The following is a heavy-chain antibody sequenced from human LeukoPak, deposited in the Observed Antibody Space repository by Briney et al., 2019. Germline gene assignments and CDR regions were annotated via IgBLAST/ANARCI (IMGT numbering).Heavy chain of an antibody. CDR1: GFTFSSYA. D-gene: IGHD2-2*01. Sequence: GGSLRLSCAASGFTFSSYAMHWVRQAPGKGLEWVAVISYDGSNKYYADSVKGRFTISRDNSKNTLYLQVNSLRAEDTAVYYCATRPSSTSAYWGQGTLVTVSS. J-gene: IGHJ4*02. CDR2: ISYDGSNK. V-gene: IGHV3-30-3*01. CDR3: ATRPSSTSAY.